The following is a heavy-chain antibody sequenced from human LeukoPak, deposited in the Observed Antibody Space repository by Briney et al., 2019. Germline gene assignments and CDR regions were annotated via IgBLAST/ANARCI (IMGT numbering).Heavy chain of an antibody. J-gene: IGHJ5*02. CDR2: MNPNSGNT. D-gene: IGHD3-10*01. Sequence: ASVKVSCKASGYTFTSYDINWVRQATGQGLEWMGWMNPNSGNTGYAQKFQGRVTMTRNTSISTANMELSSLRSEDTAVYYCARAAHYYGSGNYNWFDPWGQGTLVTVSS. CDR1: GYTFTSYD. V-gene: IGHV1-8*01. CDR3: ARAAHYYGSGNYNWFDP.